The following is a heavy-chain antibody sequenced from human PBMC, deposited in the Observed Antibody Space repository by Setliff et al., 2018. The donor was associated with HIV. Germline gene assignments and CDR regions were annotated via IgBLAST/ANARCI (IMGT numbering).Heavy chain of an antibody. CDR3: AKYTRGGSIFYYMDV. Sequence: PGGSLRLSCAASGFTFSSYWMSWVRQAPGKGLEWVGRVKSQSNGGTKDYAEPVKGRFTISRDDSKNTVYLEMRSLRAEDTAVYFCAKYTRGGSIFYYMDVWGKGTTVTVSS. D-gene: IGHD3-3*01. CDR2: VKSQSNGGTK. V-gene: IGHV3-15*01. J-gene: IGHJ6*03. CDR1: GFTFSSYW.